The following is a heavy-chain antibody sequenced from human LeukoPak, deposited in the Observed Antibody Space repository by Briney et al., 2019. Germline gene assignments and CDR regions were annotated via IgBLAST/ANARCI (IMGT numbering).Heavy chain of an antibody. D-gene: IGHD5-18*01. CDR1: GGSISSSSYY. J-gene: IGHJ4*02. CDR3: GYSAMAPYFDY. Sequence: SETLSLTCTVSGGSISSSSYYWGWIRQPPGKGLEWIGYMSYSGSTNYNPSLKSRVTISGDTSRDQLSLKLTSVTAADMAVYYCGYSAMAPYFDYGGPGNPGHRLF. CDR2: MSYSGST. V-gene: IGHV4-61*05.